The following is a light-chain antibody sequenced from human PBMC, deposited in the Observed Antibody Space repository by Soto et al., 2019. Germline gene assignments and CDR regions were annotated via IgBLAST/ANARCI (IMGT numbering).Light chain of an antibody. J-gene: IGKJ5*01. Sequence: RLYPRNRAVSGKGVATGGRRTIQNVSSNLLVWYQQHPGQAPRLRIYGASSRATGIPDRFSGSGSRTALCDISRRLEHDDFAVYYCQEYRSSPAITFAEGTRLEIK. V-gene: IGKV3-20*01. CDR3: QEYRSSPAIT. CDR1: QNVSSNL. CDR2: GAS.